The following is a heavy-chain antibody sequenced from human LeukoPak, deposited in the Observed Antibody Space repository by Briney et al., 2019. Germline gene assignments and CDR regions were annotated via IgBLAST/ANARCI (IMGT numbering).Heavy chain of an antibody. CDR3: ATRGTHYSDTTEY. CDR2: ISGSGTDI. V-gene: IGHV3-21*01. J-gene: IGHJ4*02. Sequence: GGSLRISCAVSGFTFSDYAMNWVRQAPGKGLEWLSSISGSGTDIYYADSIKGRFTISRDNAKSSLYLQMSSLRAEDTAVYYCATRGTHYSDTTEYWGQGTLVTVSS. D-gene: IGHD3-22*01. CDR1: GFTFSDYA.